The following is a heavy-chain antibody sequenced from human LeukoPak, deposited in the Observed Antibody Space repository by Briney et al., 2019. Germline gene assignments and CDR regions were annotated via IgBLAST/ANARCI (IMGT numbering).Heavy chain of an antibody. CDR3: ARRIVAPTYFDY. D-gene: IGHD3-22*01. J-gene: IGHJ4*02. CDR1: GGSISTHY. CDR2: IYYSGST. V-gene: IGHV4-59*11. Sequence: ASETLSLTCTVSGGSISTHYWSWIRQPPGKGLEWIGYIYYSGSTNYNPSLKSRVTISVDTSKNQFSLKLTSVTAADSAVYYCARRIVAPTYFDYWGQGTLVTVSS.